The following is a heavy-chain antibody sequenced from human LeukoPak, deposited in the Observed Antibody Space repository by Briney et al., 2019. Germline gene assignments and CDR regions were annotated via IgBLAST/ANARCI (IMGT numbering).Heavy chain of an antibody. CDR2: VNLNSGNT. Sequence: ASVKVSCKASGHSFSNFDINWARQATGQGLEWMGWVNLNSGNTGYAARFQGRVTMTRNTSTTTAYMELSSLRPEDTAVYYCARGPEVWGFREGDNWGQGSLVTVSS. J-gene: IGHJ4*02. D-gene: IGHD3-16*01. V-gene: IGHV1-8*01. CDR1: GHSFSNFD. CDR3: ARGPEVWGFREGDN.